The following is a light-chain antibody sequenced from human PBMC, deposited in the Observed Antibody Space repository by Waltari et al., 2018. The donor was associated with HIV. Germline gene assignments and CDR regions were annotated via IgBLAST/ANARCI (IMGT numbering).Light chain of an antibody. CDR1: SRDIGAYNY. CDR2: EVS. J-gene: IGLJ2*01. CDR3: SSYTGSSTPVV. Sequence: QSALTQPASVSGSPGQSITISCTGTSRDIGAYNYVSWYQPHPAKAPKLMIYEVSNRPSGVSNRFSGSKSGNTASRTISGLQAEDEADYYCSSYTGSSTPVVFAGGTKLTFL. V-gene: IGLV2-14*01.